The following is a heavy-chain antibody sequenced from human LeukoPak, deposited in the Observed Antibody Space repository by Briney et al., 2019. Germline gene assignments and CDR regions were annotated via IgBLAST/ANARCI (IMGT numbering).Heavy chain of an antibody. D-gene: IGHD2-15*01. CDR1: GDSVSSNSAA. J-gene: IGHJ6*03. CDR3: ARGGGYCSGGSCYKYYYYYMDV. Sequence: SQTLSLTCAISGDSVSSNSAAWNWIRQSPSRGLEWLGRTYYRSKWYNDYAVSVKSRITINPDTSKNQFSLQLNSVTPEDTAVYYCARGGGYCSGGSCYKYYYYYMDVWGKGTTVTVSS. CDR2: TYYRSKWYN. V-gene: IGHV6-1*01.